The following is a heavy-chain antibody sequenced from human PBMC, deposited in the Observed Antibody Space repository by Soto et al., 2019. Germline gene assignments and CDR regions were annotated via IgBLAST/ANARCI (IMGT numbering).Heavy chain of an antibody. CDR2: ISAYNGNT. J-gene: IGHJ4*02. Sequence: QVQLVQSGAEVKKPGASVKVSCKASGYTFTSYGISWVRQAPGQGLEWMGWISAYNGNTNYAQKLQGRGTMTTDTATSTSYMELRSPRSDDTAVYYCVLVVPAALRLPQYDYMRQGTLVTVSA. D-gene: IGHD2-2*01. V-gene: IGHV1-18*01. CDR3: VLVVPAALRLPQYDY. CDR1: GYTFTSYG.